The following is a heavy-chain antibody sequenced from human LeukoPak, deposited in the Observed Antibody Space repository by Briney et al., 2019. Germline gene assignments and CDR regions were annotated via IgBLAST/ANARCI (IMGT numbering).Heavy chain of an antibody. CDR3: AAWSSTFDY. J-gene: IGHJ4*02. CDR1: GFTFRSYP. Sequence: PGRSLRLSCAASGFTFRSYPIHWVRQAPGKGLEWVGVISYDGNNKLYADSVEGRFTISRDNSNNTLYLEMNRLRTEDTAVYYCAAWSSTFDYWGQGALVTVAS. V-gene: IGHV3-30-3*01. D-gene: IGHD6-13*01. CDR2: ISYDGNNK.